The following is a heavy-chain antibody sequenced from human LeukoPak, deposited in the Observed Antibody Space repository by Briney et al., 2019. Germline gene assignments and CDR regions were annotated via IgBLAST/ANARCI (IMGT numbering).Heavy chain of an antibody. Sequence: SETLSLTCTVSGGSISSGSYYWSWIRQPAGKGLEWIGRIYTSGSTNYNPSLKSRVTISVDTSKNQFSLKLSSVTAADTAVYYCARDRSSSGYFDYWGQGTLVTVSS. CDR2: IYTSGST. V-gene: IGHV4-61*02. D-gene: IGHD6-13*01. J-gene: IGHJ4*02. CDR3: ARDRSSSGYFDY. CDR1: GGSISSGSYY.